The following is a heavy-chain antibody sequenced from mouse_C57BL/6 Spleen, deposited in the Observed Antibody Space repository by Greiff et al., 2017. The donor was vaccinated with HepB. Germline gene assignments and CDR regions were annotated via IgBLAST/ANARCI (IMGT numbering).Heavy chain of an antibody. V-gene: IGHV1-50*01. CDR3: ARRRASYYFDY. CDR1: GYTFTSYW. CDR2: IDPSDSYT. D-gene: IGHD3-3*01. Sequence: QVQLQQPGAELVKPGASVKLSCKASGYTFTSYWMQWVKQRPGQGLEWIGEIDPSDSYTNYNQKFKGKATLTVDTSSSTAYMQLSSLTSEDSAVYYCARRRASYYFDYWGQGTTLTVSS. J-gene: IGHJ2*01.